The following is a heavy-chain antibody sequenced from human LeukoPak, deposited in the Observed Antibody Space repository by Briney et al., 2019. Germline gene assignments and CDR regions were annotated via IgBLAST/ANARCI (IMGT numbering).Heavy chain of an antibody. CDR1: TDSFSSHY. J-gene: IGHJ3*02. V-gene: IGHV4-59*11. Sequence: SETLSLTCAVSTDSFSSHYWTWIRQPPGKGLEWIGYISYIGSTNYNPSLKSRVTISIDTSKNQFSLRLSSVTAADTAVYCARDVVTVNKGFDILGQGTMVSVSS. CDR2: ISYIGST. D-gene: IGHD2-15*01. CDR3: ARDVVTVNKGFDI.